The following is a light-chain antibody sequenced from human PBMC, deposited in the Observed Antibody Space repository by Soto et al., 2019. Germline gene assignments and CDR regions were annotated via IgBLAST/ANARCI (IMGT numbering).Light chain of an antibody. Sequence: EIVMTQSPATLSVSPGERATLSCRASQNVLSNLAWYQQKPGQAPRLLIYGASTRATGIPARFSGSGSGTDFTLTISRLEPEDFAVYYCQQYGSSCTFGQGTRLE. CDR1: QNVLSN. CDR2: GAS. J-gene: IGKJ5*01. V-gene: IGKV3-15*01. CDR3: QQYGSSCT.